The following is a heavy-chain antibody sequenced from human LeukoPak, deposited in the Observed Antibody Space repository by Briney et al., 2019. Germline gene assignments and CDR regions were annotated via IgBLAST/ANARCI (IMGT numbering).Heavy chain of an antibody. CDR2: IYTSGST. J-gene: IGHJ6*03. V-gene: IGHV4-4*07. D-gene: IGHD4-17*01. CDR1: GDSISGYF. CDR3: ARVATVTTYYYYYYMDV. Sequence: SETLSLTCSVSGDSISGYFWSWIRQPAGKGLEWIGRIYTSGSTNYNPSLKSRVTMSVDTSKNQFSLKLSSVTAADTAVYYCARVATVTTYYYYYYMDVWGKGTTVTVSS.